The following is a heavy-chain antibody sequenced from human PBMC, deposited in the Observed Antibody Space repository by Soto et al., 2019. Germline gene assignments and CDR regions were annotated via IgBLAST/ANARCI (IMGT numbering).Heavy chain of an antibody. J-gene: IGHJ6*02. Sequence: SLRLSCSASLFTFSSYAMSWVLHTPLKLLEWFSAISGSGGSTYYADSVKGRFTISRDNSKNTLYLQMNSLRAEDTAVYYCAKSSIFGVVITRTYYYYGMDVWGQGTTVTVSS. V-gene: IGHV3-23*01. CDR1: LFTFSSYA. D-gene: IGHD3-3*01. CDR3: AKSSIFGVVITRTYYYYGMDV. CDR2: ISGSGGST.